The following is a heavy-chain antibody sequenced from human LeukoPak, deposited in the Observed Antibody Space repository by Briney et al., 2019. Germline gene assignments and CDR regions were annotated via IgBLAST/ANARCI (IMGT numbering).Heavy chain of an antibody. J-gene: IGHJ5*02. CDR2: IYYSGST. D-gene: IGHD4-11*01. Sequence: SETLSLTCTVSGGSISSYYWSWIRQPPGKGLEWIGYIYYSGSTNYNPSLKSRVTISVDTSKNQFSLKLSSVTAADTAVYYCARDFLSATVTNWFDPWGQGTLVTVSS. CDR1: GGSISSYY. CDR3: ARDFLSATVTNWFDP. V-gene: IGHV4-59*01.